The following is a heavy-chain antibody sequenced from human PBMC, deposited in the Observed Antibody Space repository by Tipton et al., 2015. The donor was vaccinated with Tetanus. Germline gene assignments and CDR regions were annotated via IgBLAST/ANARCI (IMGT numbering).Heavy chain of an antibody. V-gene: IGHV4-61*08. Sequence: LRLSCSVSGGSLRSGDYQWNWIRQPPGKGLEWLAYISPSGRTNSNYSLKSRITISQDKSKNQFSLRLTSVTAADTAVYYCARIHDFLSGHFDFWGQGTLVAVSS. J-gene: IGHJ4*02. D-gene: IGHD3-3*01. CDR2: ISPSGRT. CDR3: ARIHDFLSGHFDF. CDR1: GGSLRSGDYQ.